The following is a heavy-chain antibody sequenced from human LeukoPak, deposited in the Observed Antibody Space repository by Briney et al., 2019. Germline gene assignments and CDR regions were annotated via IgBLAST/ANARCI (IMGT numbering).Heavy chain of an antibody. Sequence: PSQTLSLTCTVSGGSISSGGYYWSWIRQPPGKGLEWIGYIYHSGSTYYNPSLKSRVTISVDTSKNQFSLKLSSVTAADTAVYYCARVLPTTVTPSHFDYWGQGTLVTVSS. D-gene: IGHD4-17*01. CDR3: ARVLPTTVTPSHFDY. J-gene: IGHJ4*02. V-gene: IGHV4-30-2*05. CDR2: IYHSGST. CDR1: GGSISSGGYY.